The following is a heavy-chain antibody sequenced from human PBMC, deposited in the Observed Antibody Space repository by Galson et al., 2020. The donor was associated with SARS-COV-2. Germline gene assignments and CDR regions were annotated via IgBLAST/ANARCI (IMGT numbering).Heavy chain of an antibody. V-gene: IGHV4-61*02. Sequence: SETLSLTCTVSGGSISSSSYYWSWIRQPAGKGLEWIGRISPSGSTNYNPSLKSRVTMSVDTSKNQFSLKLSSVTAADTAVYYCARDPWGCDRTSCFFTWGQGTLVTVSS. CDR2: ISPSGST. J-gene: IGHJ5*02. CDR1: GGSISSSSYY. D-gene: IGHD2-2*01. CDR3: ARDPWGCDRTSCFFT.